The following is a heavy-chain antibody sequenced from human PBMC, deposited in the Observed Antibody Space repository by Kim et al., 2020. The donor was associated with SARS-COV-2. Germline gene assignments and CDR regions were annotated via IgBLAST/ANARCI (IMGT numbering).Heavy chain of an antibody. CDR2: IYYSGST. CDR1: GGSISSSSYY. D-gene: IGHD6-19*01. Sequence: SETLSLTCTVSGGSISSSSYYWGWHRQPPGKGLEWIVSIYYSGSTYYTPSLQSRVTIAIDTSKNQFSLKLSTVTAAGTAVYYCARQGGCLEWLVRGWFDPWGQGTLVTVSS. CDR3: ARQGGCLEWLVRGWFDP. V-gene: IGHV4-39*01. J-gene: IGHJ5*02.